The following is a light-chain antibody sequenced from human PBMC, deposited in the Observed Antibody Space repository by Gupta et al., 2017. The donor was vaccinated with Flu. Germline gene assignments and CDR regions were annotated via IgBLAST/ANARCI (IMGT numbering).Light chain of an antibody. Sequence: QTVVTQEPSFSVSPGGTVTLTCGLSSGSVSTSYYPSWYQQTPGQAPRTLIYSTNTRSSGVPARFSGSILGNKAALTITGAQADDESDYYCVLYMGSGIWVFGGGTNLTVL. J-gene: IGLJ3*02. V-gene: IGLV8-61*01. CDR2: STN. CDR1: SGSVSTSYY. CDR3: VLYMGSGIWV.